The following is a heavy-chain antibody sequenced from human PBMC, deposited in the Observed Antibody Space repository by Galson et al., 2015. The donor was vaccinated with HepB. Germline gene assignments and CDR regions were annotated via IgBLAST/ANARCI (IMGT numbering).Heavy chain of an antibody. D-gene: IGHD4-17*01. Sequence: PALVKPTQTLTLTCTFSVFSLSISRMGVGWIRQPPGEALEWLVLISWDDDKRYSPSLKRRVTITKDTSKNQVVLTVTNMDPVDTATYYCARMTTRSWFDPWGQGTLVTVSS. J-gene: IGHJ5*02. CDR3: ARMTTRSWFDP. V-gene: IGHV2-5*02. CDR2: ISWDDDK. CDR1: VFSLSISRMG.